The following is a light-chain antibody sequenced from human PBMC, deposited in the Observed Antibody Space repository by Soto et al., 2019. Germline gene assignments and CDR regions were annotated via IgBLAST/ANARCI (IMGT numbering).Light chain of an antibody. CDR3: MQALPTLIT. CDR2: LGS. Sequence: DIVMTQSPVSLPVTPGEPASISCRSSQSLLDSNGYNYLDWYLQKPGQSPQLLIYLGSNRASGVPDRFSGSGSGTDFTLKISRVDAEDVGVYYCMQALPTLITFGQGTRLEIK. J-gene: IGKJ5*01. V-gene: IGKV2-28*01. CDR1: QSLLDSNGYNY.